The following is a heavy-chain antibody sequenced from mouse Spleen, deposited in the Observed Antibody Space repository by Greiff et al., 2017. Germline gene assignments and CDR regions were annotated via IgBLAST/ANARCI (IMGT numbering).Heavy chain of an antibody. D-gene: IGHD2-14*01. CDR2: IDPYNGGT. V-gene: IGHV1S135*01. CDR3: ARWNRYGAMDY. J-gene: IGHJ4*01. CDR1: GYAFTSYN. Sequence: EVKLQQSGPELVKPGASVKVSCKASGYAFTSYNMYWVKQSPGKSLEWIGYIDPYNGGTSYKQNFKGKVTLTVDKSSNTAYMHLNSQASEDSAVYYCARWNRYGAMDYWGQGTSVTGSS.